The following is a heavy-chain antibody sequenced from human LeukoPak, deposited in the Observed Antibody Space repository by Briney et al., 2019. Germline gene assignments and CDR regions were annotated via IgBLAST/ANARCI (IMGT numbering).Heavy chain of an antibody. D-gene: IGHD1-1*01. CDR3: ARGSRTIYYFDF. J-gene: IGHJ4*02. V-gene: IGHV1-46*01. CDR2: INPSGGST. Sequence: ASVKVSCKASGYTFSSYFIHWVRQAPGQGLEWMGIINPSGGSTSYAQKFQGRVTMTSDMATGIVYMELSSLISEDSAVYYCARGSRTIYYFDFWARGTVVTVSS. CDR1: GYTFSSYF.